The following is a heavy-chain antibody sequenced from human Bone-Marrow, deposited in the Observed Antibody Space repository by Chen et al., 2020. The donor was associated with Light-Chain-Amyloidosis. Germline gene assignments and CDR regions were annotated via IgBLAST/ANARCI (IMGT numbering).Heavy chain of an antibody. V-gene: IGHV3-33*01. D-gene: IGHD3-22*01. CDR1: GLTFGGYG. J-gene: IGHJ4*02. CDR3: ARENYYDSSGYGY. Sequence: QVQLVESGGGLFHPGGSLGLPCAASGLTFGGYGMPWVRQAPGKGLEWVAVIWYDGSNKYYADSVKGRFTISRDNSKNTLYLQMNSLRAEDTAVYYCARENYYDSSGYGYWGQGTLVTVSS. CDR2: IWYDGSNK.